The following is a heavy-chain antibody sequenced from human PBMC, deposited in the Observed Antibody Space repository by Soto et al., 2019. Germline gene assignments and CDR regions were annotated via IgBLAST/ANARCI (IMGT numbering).Heavy chain of an antibody. V-gene: IGHV1-69*12. CDR2: IIPLFGTA. D-gene: IGHD5-18*01. J-gene: IGHJ5*02. Sequence: QVQLVQSGAEVKKPGSSVKVSCKASGGTFSSYAISWVRQAPGQGLEWMGGIIPLFGTANYAQKFQGRVTITADESTSTGYMELSSLRSEDTSMYYCARTNTAMVTGWFDPWGQGTLVTVSS. CDR1: GGTFSSYA. CDR3: ARTNTAMVTGWFDP.